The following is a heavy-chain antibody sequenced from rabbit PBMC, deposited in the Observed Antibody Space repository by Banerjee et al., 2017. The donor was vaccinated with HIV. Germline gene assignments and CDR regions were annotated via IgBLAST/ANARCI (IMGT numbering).Heavy chain of an antibody. V-gene: IGHV1S40*01. CDR2: IDSGSSGNT. Sequence: QSLEESGGDLVKPGASLTLTCTASRFTLNNYYICWVRQAPGKGLEWIACIDSGSSGNTVYATWAKGRFTISRTSSTTVTLQMTSLTAADTATYFCARDAGYAGSNLWGPGTLVTVS. CDR3: ARDAGYAGSNL. D-gene: IGHD4-2*01. J-gene: IGHJ4*01. CDR1: RFTLNNYY.